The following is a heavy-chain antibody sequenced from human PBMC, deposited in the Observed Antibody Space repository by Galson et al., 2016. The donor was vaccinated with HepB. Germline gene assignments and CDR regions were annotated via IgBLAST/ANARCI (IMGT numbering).Heavy chain of an antibody. D-gene: IGHD3-10*01. J-gene: IGHJ4*02. V-gene: IGHV3-33*06. Sequence: SLRLSCAASGFTFSSYAMHWVRQAPGKGLEWVAVIWYDGSDKYYADSVKGRFTISRDNSKNTLYPQMNSLRAEDTALYYCAKGWAWDGSGSSDYWGQGTLVTVSS. CDR3: AKGWAWDGSGSSDY. CDR1: GFTFSSYA. CDR2: IWYDGSDK.